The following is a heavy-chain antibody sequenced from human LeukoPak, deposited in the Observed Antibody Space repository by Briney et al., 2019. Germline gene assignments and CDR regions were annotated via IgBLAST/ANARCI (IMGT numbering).Heavy chain of an antibody. CDR2: INANNGGT. CDR1: GYTFTGYY. J-gene: IGHJ5*02. D-gene: IGHD3-16*02. CDR3: AREGGLIVMAQGRNWLDP. V-gene: IGHV1-2*07. Sequence: ASVKVSCKASGYTFTGYYMHWVRQAPGQGLEWKGWINANNGGTNYAHKFRGRVTLTRDTSISVDYMELTGLKSDDTAVYYCAREGGLIVMAQGRNWLDPWGQGTLVTVSS.